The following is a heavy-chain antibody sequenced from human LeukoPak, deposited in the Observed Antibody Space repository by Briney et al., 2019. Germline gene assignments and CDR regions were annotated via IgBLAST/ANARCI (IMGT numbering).Heavy chain of an antibody. CDR3: ARHPFATPFDH. V-gene: IGHV4-59*08. CDR1: GDFISGVY. J-gene: IGHJ4*02. Sequence: PSETLSLTCTVSGDFISGVYWSSIRRPPGKGLEWIGYVYYSGDTNYNPSLKSRVTMSLDTSKNQVSLRLSSVTAADTAVYYCARHPFATPFDHWGRGTLLTVSS. CDR2: VYYSGDT. D-gene: IGHD2-15*01.